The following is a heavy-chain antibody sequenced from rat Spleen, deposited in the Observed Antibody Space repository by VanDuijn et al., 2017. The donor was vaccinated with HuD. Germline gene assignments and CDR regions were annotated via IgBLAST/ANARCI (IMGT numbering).Heavy chain of an antibody. CDR3: TTDLAGKPDY. V-gene: IGHV5S10*01. CDR1: GFTFSDYN. Sequence: EVQLVESGGGLIQPGRSLKLSCAASGFTFSDYNMAWVRQAPKKELEWLATIINDSGGTYYPDSVKGRFTISRDNVKRTLHLEMDSLRSEDTATYYCTTDLAGKPDYWGQGVMVTVSS. D-gene: IGHD5-1*01. CDR2: IINDSGGT. J-gene: IGHJ2*01.